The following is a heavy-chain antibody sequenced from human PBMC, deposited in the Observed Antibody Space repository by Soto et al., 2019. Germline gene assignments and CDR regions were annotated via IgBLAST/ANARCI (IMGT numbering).Heavy chain of an antibody. CDR2: ISGSGFKK. Sequence: GSLRLSCAASGFIFENFGMSWVRQAPGKGLEWISSISGSGFKKYYADSVKGRFTISRDNSKSTVYLELNNLSAEDTAVYHCAKNQGVELVPLATVDWFDPWGQGSVVSVSS. J-gene: IGHJ5*02. CDR1: GFIFENFG. D-gene: IGHD1-26*01. CDR3: AKNQGVELVPLATVDWFDP. V-gene: IGHV3-23*01.